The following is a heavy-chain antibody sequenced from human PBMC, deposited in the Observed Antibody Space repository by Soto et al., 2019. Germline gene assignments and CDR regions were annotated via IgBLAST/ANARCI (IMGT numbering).Heavy chain of an antibody. V-gene: IGHV1-8*01. CDR2: MNPNTGNT. CDR3: ARGSNHCSGGSICSNLCDP. CDR1: GYTFTSSD. J-gene: IGHJ5*02. Sequence: QVQLVQSGAEVKKPGASVRVSCKASGYTFTSSDVYWVRQATGQGLELMGWMNPNTGNTGYAQKIQGRVTMTRNTSISTAYMELSSLRSEDTSVYYCARGSNHCSGGSICSNLCDPWGQGTPVTVSS. D-gene: IGHD2-15*01.